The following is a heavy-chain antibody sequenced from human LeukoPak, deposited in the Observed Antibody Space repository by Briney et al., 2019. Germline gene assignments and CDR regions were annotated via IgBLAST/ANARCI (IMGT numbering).Heavy chain of an antibody. J-gene: IGHJ3*02. CDR2: IYISGST. CDR1: GGSISSHY. D-gene: IGHD4-17*01. V-gene: IGHV4-4*07. CDR3: ARGFEVTTSYAFDI. Sequence: SETLSLTCTVSGGSISSHYWSWIRQPAGKGLEWIGRIYISGSTNYNPSLKSRVTMSVDTSKNQFSLKLSSVTAADTAVYYCARGFEVTTSYAFDIWGQGTMVTVSS.